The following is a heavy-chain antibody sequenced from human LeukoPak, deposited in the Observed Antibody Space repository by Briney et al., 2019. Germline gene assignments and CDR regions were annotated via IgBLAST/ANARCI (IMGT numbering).Heavy chain of an antibody. CDR2: VSAGGNTT. Sequence: GGSLRLSCVASGFNFRNFWMSWVRQAPGKGLEWVAVVSAGGNTTHSADSVKGRFLISRDNSKNTLYLQMNSLRVEDTAVYYCAKNGXXYYGMDVWGQGTTVTVSS. D-gene: IGHD1-1*01. J-gene: IGHJ6*02. CDR3: AKNGXXYYGMDV. CDR1: GFNFRNFW. V-gene: IGHV3-23*01.